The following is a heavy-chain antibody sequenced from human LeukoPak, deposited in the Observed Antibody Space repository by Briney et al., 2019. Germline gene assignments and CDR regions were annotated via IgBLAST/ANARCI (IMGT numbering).Heavy chain of an antibody. CDR3: ARDRPTMVRGVVFDY. D-gene: IGHD3-10*01. V-gene: IGHV1-69*04. Sequence: SVKVSCKASGGTFSSYAISWVRQAPGQGLEWMGRIIPILGIANYAQKFQGRVTITADKSTSTAYMELSSLRSEDTAVYYCARDRPTMVRGVVFDYWGQGTLVTVSS. CDR2: IIPILGIA. J-gene: IGHJ4*02. CDR1: GGTFSSYA.